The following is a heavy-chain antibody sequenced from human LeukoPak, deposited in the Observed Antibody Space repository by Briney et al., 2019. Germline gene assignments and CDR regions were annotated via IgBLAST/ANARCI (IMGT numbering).Heavy chain of an antibody. CDR3: ARVIYFYDSSGYYPGY. CDR1: DGSLSGYY. V-gene: IGHV4-34*01. CDR2: INLSGST. Sequence: SETLSLTCEVFDGSLSGYYWTWIRQAPGKGLEWIGQINLSGSTHYNPSLKSRVTISVDTSKNQFSLKLTSVTAADTAVYYCARVIYFYDSSGYYPGYWGQGTLVTVSS. J-gene: IGHJ4*02. D-gene: IGHD3-22*01.